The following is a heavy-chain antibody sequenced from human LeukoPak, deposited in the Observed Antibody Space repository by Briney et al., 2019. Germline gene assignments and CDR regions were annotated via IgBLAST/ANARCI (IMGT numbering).Heavy chain of an antibody. CDR3: ARAGRGTIYGVDP. CDR1: GCTFTSYG. V-gene: IGHV1-18*04. D-gene: IGHD3-9*01. Sequence: ASVKVSCKASGCTFTSYGISWVRQAPGQRLEWMGWISAYNGNRNYAQKLQGRVTMTTDTSTSTAYMELRSLRSDDTAVYYCARAGRGTIYGVDPWGREPWSPSPQ. CDR2: ISAYNGNR. J-gene: IGHJ5*02.